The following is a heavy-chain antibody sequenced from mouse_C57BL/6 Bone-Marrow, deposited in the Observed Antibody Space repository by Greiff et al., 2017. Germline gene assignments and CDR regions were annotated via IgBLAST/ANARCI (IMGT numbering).Heavy chain of an antibody. J-gene: IGHJ4*01. CDR2: IWSGGST. Sequence: VKLMESGPGLVQPSQSLSITCTVSGFSLTSYGVHWVRQSPGKGLEWLGVIWSGGSTDYNAAFISRLSISKDNAKSQVFFKMNSLQADDTAIYYCVRNSIYYYGIGYAMDYWGQGTSVTVSS. CDR3: VRNSIYYYGIGYAMDY. V-gene: IGHV2-2*01. CDR1: GFSLTSYG. D-gene: IGHD1-1*01.